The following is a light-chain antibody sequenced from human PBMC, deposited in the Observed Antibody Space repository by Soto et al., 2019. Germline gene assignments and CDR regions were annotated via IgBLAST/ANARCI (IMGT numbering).Light chain of an antibody. CDR3: CSYAGSNNYV. Sequence: QSVLTQPASVSGSPGQSTTISCTGTSSDVGSYNLVSWYQQHPGKAPKVMIYEGSKRPSGVSNRFSGSKSGNTASLTISGLQAEYEADYYCCSYAGSNNYVFGNGTKVTV. J-gene: IGLJ1*01. CDR2: EGS. V-gene: IGLV2-23*01. CDR1: SSDVGSYNL.